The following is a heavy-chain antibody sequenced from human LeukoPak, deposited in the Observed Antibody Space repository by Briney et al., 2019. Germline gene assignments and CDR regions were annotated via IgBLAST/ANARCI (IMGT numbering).Heavy chain of an antibody. V-gene: IGHV3-23*01. CDR3: ATRDVDTAMVYYYYYGMDV. D-gene: IGHD5-18*01. CDR1: GFTFSSYA. J-gene: IGHJ6*02. Sequence: GGSLRLSCAASGFTFSSYAMSWVRQAPGKGLEWVSAISGSGGSTYYADSVKGRFTISRDNSKNTLYLQMNSLRAEDTAVYYCATRDVDTAMVYYYYYGMDVWGQGTTVTVSS. CDR2: ISGSGGST.